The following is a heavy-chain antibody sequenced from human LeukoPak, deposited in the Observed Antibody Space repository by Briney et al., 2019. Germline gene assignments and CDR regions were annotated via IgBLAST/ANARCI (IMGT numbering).Heavy chain of an antibody. V-gene: IGHV3-66*04. J-gene: IGHJ4*02. D-gene: IGHD1-20*01. CDR1: EFSVGSNY. Sequence: PGGSLRLSCAASEFSVGSNYMTWVRQAPGKGLEWVSLIYSGGSTYYADSVKGRFTISRDNSKNTLYLQMNSLRAEDTAVYYCARLLAYNSGGEAFDHWGQGTLVTVSS. CDR2: IYSGGST. CDR3: ARLLAYNSGGEAFDH.